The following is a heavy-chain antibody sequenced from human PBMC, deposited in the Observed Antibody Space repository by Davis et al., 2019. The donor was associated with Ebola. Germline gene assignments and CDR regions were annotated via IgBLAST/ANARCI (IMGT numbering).Heavy chain of an antibody. Sequence: GESLKISCATSGFHFSNYAMHWVRQTPDKGLEWVAVASHDGTTTYYEDSVKGRFTISRDNSENTLYLQMNSLTADDTAVYYCARAVFHEVLDYWGQGTPVTVSP. CDR2: ASHDGTTT. V-gene: IGHV3-30*04. D-gene: IGHD3-3*01. CDR3: ARAVFHEVLDY. J-gene: IGHJ4*02. CDR1: GFHFSNYA.